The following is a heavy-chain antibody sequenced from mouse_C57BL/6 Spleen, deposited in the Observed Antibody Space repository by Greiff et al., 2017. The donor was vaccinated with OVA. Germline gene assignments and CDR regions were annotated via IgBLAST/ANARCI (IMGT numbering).Heavy chain of an antibody. CDR3: TTKGPLYDHDDGFLWFAY. D-gene: IGHD2-4*01. CDR2: IDPENGDT. J-gene: IGHJ3*01. V-gene: IGHV14-4*01. Sequence: VQLQQSGAELVRPGASVKLSCTASGFNIKDDYMHWVKQRPEQGLEWIGWIDPENGDTEYASKFQGKATITADTSSNTAYLQLSSLTSEDTAVYYCTTKGPLYDHDDGFLWFAYWGQGTLVTVSA. CDR1: GFNIKDDY.